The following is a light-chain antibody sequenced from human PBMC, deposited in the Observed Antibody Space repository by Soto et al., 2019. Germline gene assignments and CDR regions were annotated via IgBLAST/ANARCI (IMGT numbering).Light chain of an antibody. CDR2: DVS. CDR3: SSYTSSTTSVV. J-gene: IGLJ2*01. Sequence: QSVLTQPACVSGSPGQSITISCTGTSSDVGGYTYVSWYQHHPGKAPKLMIYDVSNRPSGVSSRFSGSKSGNTASLTISGLQAEDEADYYCSSYTSSTTSVVFGGGTKLTVL. V-gene: IGLV2-14*03. CDR1: SSDVGGYTY.